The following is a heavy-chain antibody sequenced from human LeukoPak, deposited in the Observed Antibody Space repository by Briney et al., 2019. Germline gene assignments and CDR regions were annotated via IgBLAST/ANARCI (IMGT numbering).Heavy chain of an antibody. CDR3: TRFASSGYGDLDY. J-gene: IGHJ4*02. Sequence: ASVKVSCKASGYTFSSNDFHWVRQSPGQGLEWMGWMNPNSANTGYAQKFQGRVSMTRDTSLRTAYLELRSLTSEDTAVYYCTRFASSGYGDLDYWGQGTLVTVSS. CDR1: GYTFSSND. D-gene: IGHD3-22*01. CDR2: MNPNSANT. V-gene: IGHV1-8*01.